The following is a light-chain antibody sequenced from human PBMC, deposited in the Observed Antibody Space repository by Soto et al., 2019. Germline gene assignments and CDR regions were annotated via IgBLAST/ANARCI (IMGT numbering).Light chain of an antibody. Sequence: QSVLTQPPSASGTPGQRVTIFCSGSSSNIGSNYVYWYQQLPGTAPKLLMYRNNKRPSGVPDRFSGSKSGTSASLAISGLRSEDEADYYCAAWDDRVSGSYVFGTGTKVTVL. CDR1: SSNIGSNY. CDR2: RNN. V-gene: IGLV1-47*01. CDR3: AAWDDRVSGSYV. J-gene: IGLJ1*01.